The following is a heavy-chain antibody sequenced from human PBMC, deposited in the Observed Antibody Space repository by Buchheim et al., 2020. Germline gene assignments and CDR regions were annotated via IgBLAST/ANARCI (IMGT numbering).Heavy chain of an antibody. CDR2: ISYDGSNK. J-gene: IGHJ2*01. CDR1: GFTFSSYG. V-gene: IGHV3-30*18. CDR3: AKDRVAARPYWYFDL. Sequence: QVQLVESGGGVVQPGRSLRLSCAASGFTFSSYGMHWVRQAPGKGLEWVAVISYDGSNKYYADSVKGRFTISRDNSKNTLYLQMISLRAEDTAVYYCAKDRVAARPYWYFDLWGRGTL. D-gene: IGHD6-6*01.